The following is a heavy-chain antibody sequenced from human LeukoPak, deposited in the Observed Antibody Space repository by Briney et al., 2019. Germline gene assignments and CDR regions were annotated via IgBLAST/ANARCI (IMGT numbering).Heavy chain of an antibody. D-gene: IGHD2/OR15-2a*01. V-gene: IGHV1-2*02. J-gene: IGHJ4*02. CDR2: IDLNSGGT. CDR1: GYTFTGYY. CDR3: ARDASAGAFYLVDY. Sequence: GASVKVSCKASGYTFTGYYMHWVRQAPGQGLEWMGWIDLNSGGTKYEQRFQGRVTMTRDTSISTAYMELTRLRSDDRAVYYCARDASAGAFYLVDYWGQGTLVTVSS.